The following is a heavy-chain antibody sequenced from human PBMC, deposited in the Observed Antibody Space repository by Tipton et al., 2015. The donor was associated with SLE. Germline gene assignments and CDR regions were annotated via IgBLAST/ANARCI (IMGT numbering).Heavy chain of an antibody. V-gene: IGHV4-61*01. J-gene: IGHJ2*01. Sequence: TLSLTCTVSGGSISSSSYYWSWIRQPPGKGLEWIGYIYYSGSTNYNPSLKSRVTISVDTSKNQFSLKLSSVTAADTAVYYCARELSERLWYFDLWGRGTLVTVSS. CDR1: GGSISSSSYY. CDR3: ARELSERLWYFDL. CDR2: IYYSGST. D-gene: IGHD3-10*01.